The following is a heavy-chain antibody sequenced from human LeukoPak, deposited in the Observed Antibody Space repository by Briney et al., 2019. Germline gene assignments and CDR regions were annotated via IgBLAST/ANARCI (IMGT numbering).Heavy chain of an antibody. CDR3: ASPRAGYSYGLDY. J-gene: IGHJ4*02. D-gene: IGHD5-18*01. CDR2: IYSGGST. Sequence: GGSLRLSCAASGFTDSSNYMSWLREAPGKGLEWVSVIYSGGSTYYADSVKGRFTISRDNSKNTLYLQMNSLRAEDTAVYYCASPRAGYSYGLDYWGQGTLVTVSS. CDR1: GFTDSSNY. V-gene: IGHV3-53*01.